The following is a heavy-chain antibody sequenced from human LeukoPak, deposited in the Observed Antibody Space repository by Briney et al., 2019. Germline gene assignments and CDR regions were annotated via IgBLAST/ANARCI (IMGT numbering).Heavy chain of an antibody. CDR1: RGSISGSIRSYY. V-gene: IGHV4-4*09. Sequence: SETLSLTCTVSRGSISGSIRSYYWSWLRQPPGKGLEWIGYISSSGSVHDNPSLRSRVTISVDTSKNQFFLNLSSVSAADTAVYYCARIPLGYSGAYYFDYWGQGTLVTVSP. D-gene: IGHD5-12*01. CDR3: ARIPLGYSGAYYFDY. CDR2: ISSSGSV. J-gene: IGHJ4*02.